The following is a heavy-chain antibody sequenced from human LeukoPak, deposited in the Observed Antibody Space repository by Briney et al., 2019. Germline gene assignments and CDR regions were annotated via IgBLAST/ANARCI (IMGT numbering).Heavy chain of an antibody. J-gene: IGHJ4*02. CDR3: ARDSTLSYCSSTSCYFDY. V-gene: IGHV3-33*01. Sequence: GGSLRLSCAASGFTFSSYGMHWVRQAPGKGLEWVAVIWYDGSNKYYADSVKGRFTISRDNSKNTLYLQMNSLRAEDTAVYYCARDSTLSYCSSTSCYFDYWGQGTLVTVSS. CDR1: GFTFSSYG. CDR2: IWYDGSNK. D-gene: IGHD2-2*01.